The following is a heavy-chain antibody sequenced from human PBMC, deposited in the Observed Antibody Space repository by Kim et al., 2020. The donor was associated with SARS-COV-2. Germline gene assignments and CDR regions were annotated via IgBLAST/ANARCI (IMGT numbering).Heavy chain of an antibody. V-gene: IGHV3-23*01. CDR2: ISGSGGST. CDR3: AKDSPPWYYDSSGYYGRVGDAFDI. D-gene: IGHD3-22*01. Sequence: GGSLRLSCAASGFTFSSYAMSWVRQASGKGLEWVSAISGSGGSTYYADSVKGRFTISRDNSKNTLYLQMNSLRAEDTAVYYCAKDSPPWYYDSSGYYGRVGDAFDIWGQGTMVTVSS. J-gene: IGHJ3*02. CDR1: GFTFSSYA.